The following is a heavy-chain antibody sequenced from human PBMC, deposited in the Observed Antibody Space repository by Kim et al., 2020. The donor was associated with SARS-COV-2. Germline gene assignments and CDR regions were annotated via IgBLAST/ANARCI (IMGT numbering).Heavy chain of an antibody. Sequence: SETLSLTCTVSGGSISSYYWSWIRQPPGKGLEWIGYIYYSGSTNYNPSLKSRVTISVDTSKNQFSLKLSSVTVADTAVYYCARGYSYGYVHYMDVWGKGTTVTVSS. V-gene: IGHV4-59*08. CDR2: IYYSGST. CDR3: ARGYSYGYVHYMDV. J-gene: IGHJ6*03. D-gene: IGHD5-18*01. CDR1: GGSISSYY.